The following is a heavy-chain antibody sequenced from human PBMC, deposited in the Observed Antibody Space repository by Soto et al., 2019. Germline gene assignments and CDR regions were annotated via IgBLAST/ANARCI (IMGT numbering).Heavy chain of an antibody. V-gene: IGHV4-34*01. J-gene: IGHJ4*02. D-gene: IGHD3-16*02. CDR2: INHSGNT. CDR1: GASLSDNY. Sequence: PSETLSLTCAVYGASLSDNYCNWLRQPPGKGLEWIGEINHSGNTNYKPSLRSRVTISIDTSKNQLSLNLRSDDTAVYYCARVDDYVWGSFRPWGQGTQVTVSS. CDR3: ARVDDYVWGSFRP.